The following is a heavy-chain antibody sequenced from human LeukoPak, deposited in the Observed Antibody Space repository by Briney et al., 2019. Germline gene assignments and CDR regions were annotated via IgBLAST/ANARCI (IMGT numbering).Heavy chain of an antibody. J-gene: IGHJ4*02. V-gene: IGHV3-74*01. D-gene: IGHD3-3*01. CDR2: IKSDGSST. Sequence: GGSLRLSCAASGFTFSSYWMHWVRQAPGKGLMWVSHIKSDGSSTRYADSVKGRFTISRDNAKNTLYLQMNSLRAEDTAVYYCARDRVSRFLEGSFDCWGQGTLVTVSS. CDR3: ARDRVSRFLEGSFDC. CDR1: GFTFSSYW.